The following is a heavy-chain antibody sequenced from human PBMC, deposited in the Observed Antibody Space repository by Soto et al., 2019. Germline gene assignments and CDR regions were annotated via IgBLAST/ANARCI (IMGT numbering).Heavy chain of an antibody. CDR1: GFTFSSYG. D-gene: IGHD6-19*01. V-gene: IGHV3-30*18. CDR2: ISHDGSNK. Sequence: SLRLSCAASGFTFSSYGMHWVRQAPGKGLEWVAVISHDGSNKYYADSVKGRFTIARDNSKNTLFLHMSSLRAEDTAVYYCVKDGSSGWPYYYGLDVWGQGTSVTVSS. J-gene: IGHJ6*02. CDR3: VKDGSSGWPYYYGLDV.